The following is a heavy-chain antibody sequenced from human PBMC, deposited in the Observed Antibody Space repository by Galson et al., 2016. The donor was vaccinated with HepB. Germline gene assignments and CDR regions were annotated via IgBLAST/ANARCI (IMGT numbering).Heavy chain of an antibody. CDR1: GFTLTAYP. CDR2: ISYDGTIK. V-gene: IGHV3-30-3*01. Sequence: SLRLSCAASGFTLTAYPIHWVRQAPGKGLEWVAVISYDGTIKDYADSVKGRFTISRDVSRSTLYLHMTSLRPEDTAMYYCARDLAVRGNTPHHDCWGQGTLVTVSS. J-gene: IGHJ4*02. CDR3: ARDLAVRGNTPHHDC. D-gene: IGHD3-10*01.